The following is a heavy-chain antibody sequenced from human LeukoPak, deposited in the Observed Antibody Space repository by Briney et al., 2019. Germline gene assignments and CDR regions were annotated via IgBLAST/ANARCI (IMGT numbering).Heavy chain of an antibody. D-gene: IGHD6-13*01. V-gene: IGHV4-59*08. CDR3: ARAYSGSRSVFDY. J-gene: IGHJ4*02. CDR2: IYYSGST. CDR1: GGSISSYY. Sequence: SETLSLTCTVSGGSISSYYWSWIRQPPGKGLEWIGYIYYSGSTNYNPSLKSRVTISVDTSKNQFSLKLSSVTAADTAVYYCARAYSGSRSVFDYWGQGTLVTVSS.